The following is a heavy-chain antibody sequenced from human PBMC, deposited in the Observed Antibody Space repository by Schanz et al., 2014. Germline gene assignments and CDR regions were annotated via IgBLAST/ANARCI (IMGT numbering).Heavy chain of an antibody. CDR3: AKAEYDILTDSYSRLDP. CDR2: ISVYTGNT. V-gene: IGHV1-18*01. J-gene: IGHJ5*02. D-gene: IGHD3-9*01. Sequence: QVQLVQSGAEVKKPGASVKVSCKASGYIFINSGISWVRQAPGQGLEWMGWISVYTGNTKYGQKVQGRVTMTADTSTNTAYMELRSLRSDDTAVYYCAKAEYDILTDSYSRLDPWGQGTLVTGSS. CDR1: GYIFINSG.